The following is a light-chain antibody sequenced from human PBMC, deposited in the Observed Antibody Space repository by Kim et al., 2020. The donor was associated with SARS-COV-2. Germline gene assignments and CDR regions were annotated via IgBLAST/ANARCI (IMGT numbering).Light chain of an antibody. J-gene: IGLJ1*01. CDR2: VNS. V-gene: IGLV1-40*01. CDR3: QSYDSSLNGYV. CDR1: SSNIGTGYN. Sequence: QSVLTQPPSVSGAPGQRVTISCTGSSSNIGTGYNVHWYQLLPGTAPKLLIYVNSRRPSWIPDRFSGSKSGTSASLAITGLQAEDEADYYCQSYDSSLNGYVFGTGTQLTVL.